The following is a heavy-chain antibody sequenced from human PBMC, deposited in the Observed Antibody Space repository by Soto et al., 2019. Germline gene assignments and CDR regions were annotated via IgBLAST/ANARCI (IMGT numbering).Heavy chain of an antibody. Sequence: QLQLQESGPGLVKPSETLSLTCTVSGGSISSSSYYWGWIRQPPGKGLEWIGSIYYSGSTYYNPSLKSRVTISVDTSKNQFSLKLSSVTAADTAVYYCARQLEGSGLKGVIVFQHWGQGTLVTVSS. V-gene: IGHV4-39*01. D-gene: IGHD6-19*01. CDR2: IYYSGST. CDR1: GGSISSSSYY. CDR3: ARQLEGSGLKGVIVFQH. J-gene: IGHJ1*01.